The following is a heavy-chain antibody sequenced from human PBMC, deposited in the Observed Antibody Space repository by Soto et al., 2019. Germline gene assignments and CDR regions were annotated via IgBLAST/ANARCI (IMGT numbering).Heavy chain of an antibody. CDR2: ISGSGGST. D-gene: IGHD6-19*01. Sequence: EVQLLESGGGLVQPGGSLRLSCAASGFTFSSYAMSWVRQAPGKGLEWVSAISGSGGSTYYVDSVKGRFTISRDNSKNTLYLQMNSLRAEDTAVYYCALGYSSGWYGDYFDYWGQGTLVTVSS. J-gene: IGHJ4*02. CDR3: ALGYSSGWYGDYFDY. CDR1: GFTFSSYA. V-gene: IGHV3-23*01.